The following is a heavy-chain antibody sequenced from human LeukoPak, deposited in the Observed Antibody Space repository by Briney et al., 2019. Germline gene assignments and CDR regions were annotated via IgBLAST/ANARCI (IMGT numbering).Heavy chain of an antibody. J-gene: IGHJ4*02. CDR3: ARGYCSGGSCYSFDY. CDR1: GGTSSSYA. V-gene: IGHV1-69*05. Sequence: SVKVSCKASGGTSSSYAISWVRQAPGQGLEWMGGITPIFGTANYAQKFQGRVTITTDESTSTAYMELSSLRSEDTAVYYCARGYCSGGSCYSFDYWGQGTLVTVSS. D-gene: IGHD2-15*01. CDR2: ITPIFGTA.